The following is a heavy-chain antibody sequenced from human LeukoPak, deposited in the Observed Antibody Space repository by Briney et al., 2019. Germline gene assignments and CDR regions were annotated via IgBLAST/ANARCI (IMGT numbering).Heavy chain of an antibody. V-gene: IGHV1-69*04. J-gene: IGHJ4*02. D-gene: IGHD4-17*01. CDR3: ARTTERRSFDY. CDR1: GGTFSSYA. CDR2: IIPILGIA. Sequence: SVKVSCKASGGTFSSYAISWVRQAPGQGLEWMGRIIPILGIANYAQKFQGRVTITADKSTSTAYMELSSLRSEDTAVYYCARTTERRSFDYWGQGTLVTVSS.